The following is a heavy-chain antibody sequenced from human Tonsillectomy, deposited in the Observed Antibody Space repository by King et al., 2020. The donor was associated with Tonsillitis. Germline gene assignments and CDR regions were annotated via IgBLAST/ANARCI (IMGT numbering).Heavy chain of an antibody. Sequence: VQLVESGGGLVQPGRSLRLSCTASGFTFGDYAVSWVRQAPGKGLEGVGFIKSKVYGGTTQYAASVKGRFSISRDDSKSIAYLQMNSLKTEDTAVYYCTLHSAPPVWGQGTLVTVSS. D-gene: IGHD5-18*01. CDR2: IKSKVYGGTT. J-gene: IGHJ4*02. CDR3: TLHSAPPV. CDR1: GFTFGDYA. V-gene: IGHV3-49*04.